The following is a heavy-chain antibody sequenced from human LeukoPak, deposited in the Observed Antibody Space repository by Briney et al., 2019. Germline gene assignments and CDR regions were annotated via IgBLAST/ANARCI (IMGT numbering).Heavy chain of an antibody. CDR3: ARVREGSSWSTFDY. CDR1: GGSISSHY. CDR2: IYSSGST. V-gene: IGHV4-59*11. Sequence: PSETLSLTCTVSGGSISSHYWSWIRQPPGKGLQWIGSIYSSGSTNYNPSLKSRPTISADTSKNQLSLKLSSVTAADTAVYYCARVREGSSWSTFDYWGQGTPVTVSS. J-gene: IGHJ4*02. D-gene: IGHD6-13*01.